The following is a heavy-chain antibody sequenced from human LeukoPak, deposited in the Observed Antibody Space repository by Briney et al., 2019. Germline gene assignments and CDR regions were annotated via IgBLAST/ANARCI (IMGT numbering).Heavy chain of an antibody. CDR3: ARGRGFCSSTSCYNWFDP. CDR2: MNPNSGNT. Sequence: ASVKVSCKASGYTFTSYDINWVRQATGQGLEWMGWMNPNSGNTGYAQKFQGRVTMTRNTSISTAYMEPSSLRSEDTAVYYCARGRGFCSSTSCYNWFDPWGQGTLVTVSS. D-gene: IGHD2-2*01. CDR1: GYTFTSYD. J-gene: IGHJ5*02. V-gene: IGHV1-8*01.